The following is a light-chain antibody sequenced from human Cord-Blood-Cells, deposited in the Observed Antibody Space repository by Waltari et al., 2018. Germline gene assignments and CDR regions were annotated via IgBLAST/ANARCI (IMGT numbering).Light chain of an antibody. CDR1: SRYVGSYNL. Sequence: QSALTPPASVSGSPGQSITISCPGTSRYVGSYNLVSWYQQHPGKAPKPMIYEGSKRPSGVSNRFSGSKSGNTASLTISGLQAEDEADYYCCSYAGSSTWVFGGGTKLTVL. V-gene: IGLV2-23*01. J-gene: IGLJ3*02. CDR2: EGS. CDR3: CSYAGSSTWV.